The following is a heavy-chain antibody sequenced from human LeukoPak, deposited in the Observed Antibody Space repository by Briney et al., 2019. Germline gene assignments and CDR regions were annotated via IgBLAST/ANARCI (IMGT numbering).Heavy chain of an antibody. D-gene: IGHD4-17*01. CDR2: ISSSSSYI. CDR1: GFTFSSYS. V-gene: IGHV3-21*01. CDR3: ARGDYGDYSLYFDY. J-gene: IGHJ4*02. Sequence: PGGSLRLSCAASGFTFSSYSMNWVRRAPGKGLEWVSSISSSSSYIYYADSVKGRFTISRDNAKNSLYLQMNSLRAEDTAVYYCARGDYGDYSLYFDYWGQGTLVTVSS.